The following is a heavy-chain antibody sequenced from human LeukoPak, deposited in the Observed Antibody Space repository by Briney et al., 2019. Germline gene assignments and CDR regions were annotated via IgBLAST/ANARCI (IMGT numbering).Heavy chain of an antibody. CDR2: IWYDGSNK. V-gene: IGHV3-33*01. J-gene: IGHJ3*02. D-gene: IGHD1-20*01. CDR1: GFTFSSYG. Sequence: PGGSLRLSCAASGFTFSSYGMHWVRQAPGKGLEWVAVIWYDGSNKYYADSVKGRFTISRDNSKNTLYLQMNSLRAEDTAVYYCARDPINWNDDAFDIWGQGTMVTVSS. CDR3: ARDPINWNDDAFDI.